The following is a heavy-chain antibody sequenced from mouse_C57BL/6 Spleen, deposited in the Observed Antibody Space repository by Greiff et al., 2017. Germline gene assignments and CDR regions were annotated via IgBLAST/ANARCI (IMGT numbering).Heavy chain of an antibody. J-gene: IGHJ2*01. Sequence: EVKLQQSGPELVKPGASVKISCKASGYSFTGYYMNWVKQSPEKSLEWIGEINPSTGGTTYNQKFKAKATLTVDKSSSTAYMQLKSLTSEDSAVYYCARRRVYDDYFDYWGQGTTLTVSS. CDR1: GYSFTGYY. D-gene: IGHD2-3*01. V-gene: IGHV1-42*01. CDR2: INPSTGGT. CDR3: ARRRVYDDYFDY.